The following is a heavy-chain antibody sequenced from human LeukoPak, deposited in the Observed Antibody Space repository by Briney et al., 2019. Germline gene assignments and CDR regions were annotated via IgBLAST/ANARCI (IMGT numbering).Heavy chain of an antibody. V-gene: IGHV3-9*01. Sequence: GGSLRLSCPAPGFTFKNYALHWVRQAPGKGLGWVSGISWNSGNVDYADYVKGRFTLSRDNAKNSLYLQMSSLGAEDTALYYCGKSGTYSSSSGYIDSWGQGTLVTVSS. J-gene: IGHJ4*02. CDR3: GKSGTYSSSSGYIDS. D-gene: IGHD6-6*01. CDR1: GFTFKNYA. CDR2: ISWNSGNV.